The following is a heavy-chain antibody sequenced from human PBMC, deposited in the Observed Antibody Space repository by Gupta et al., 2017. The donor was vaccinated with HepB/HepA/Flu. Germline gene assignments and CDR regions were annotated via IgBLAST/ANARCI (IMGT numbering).Heavy chain of an antibody. CDR3: ARPLGSSGYDCWSGYYRFDY. J-gene: IGHJ4*02. CDR1: GFTFRDYA. V-gene: IGHV3-49*04. CDR2: IRSKAYGGTT. Sequence: EVQLVESGGDLVQPGRSLRLSCTASGFTFRDYAMSWVRQAPGKGLEWVGFIRSKAYGGTTEYAESVKGRFTISRDDSKNIAHLQMNSLKTEDTAVYFCARPLGSSGYDCWSGYYRFDYWGQGALVTVSS. D-gene: IGHD3-3*01.